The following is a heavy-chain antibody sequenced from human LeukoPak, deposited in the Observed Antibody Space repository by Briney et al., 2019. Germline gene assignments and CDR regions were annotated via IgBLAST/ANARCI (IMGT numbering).Heavy chain of an antibody. Sequence: PSETLSLTCRVSGASISGYYWSWIRQPAGKGLEWIGHMYYSGGTTYNPSLKSRVSISLDTSKKHFSLKLSSVTAADTAVYYCAGTGLFFDYWSQGTLVTVSS. D-gene: IGHD7-27*01. CDR3: AGTGLFFDY. CDR2: MYYSGGT. V-gene: IGHV4-59*01. CDR1: GASISGYY. J-gene: IGHJ4*02.